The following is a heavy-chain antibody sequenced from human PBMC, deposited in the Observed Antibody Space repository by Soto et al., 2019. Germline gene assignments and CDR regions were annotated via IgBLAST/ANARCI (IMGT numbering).Heavy chain of an antibody. CDR2: ISSSSSYI. J-gene: IGHJ6*02. CDR3: ASQWELLSYYGMDV. V-gene: IGHV3-21*01. Sequence: GGSLRLSCAASGFTFSSYSMNWVRQAPGKGLEWVSSISSSSSYIYYADSVKGRFTISRDNAKNSLYLQMNSLRAEDTAVYYCASQWELLSYYGMDVWGQGTTVTVSS. D-gene: IGHD1-26*01. CDR1: GFTFSSYS.